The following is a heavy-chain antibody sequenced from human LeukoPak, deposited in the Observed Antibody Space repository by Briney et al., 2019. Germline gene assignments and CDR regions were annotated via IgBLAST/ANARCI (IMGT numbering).Heavy chain of an antibody. J-gene: IGHJ3*02. CDR2: IGWDSKSI. V-gene: IGHV3-9*01. CDR1: GFNFDDSA. CDR3: AKAVAAPGAFDI. Sequence: SLSLSCAASGFNFDDSAMHWVRQAPGEGLEWVSGIGWDSKSIIYADSVKGRFTISRDNAKRSLYLQMNSLRAEDTALYYCAKAVAAPGAFDIWGRGTVVTVSS. D-gene: IGHD6-19*01.